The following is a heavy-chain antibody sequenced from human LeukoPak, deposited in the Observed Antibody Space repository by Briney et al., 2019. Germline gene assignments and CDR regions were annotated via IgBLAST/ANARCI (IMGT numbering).Heavy chain of an antibody. Sequence: PSETLSLTCVVYGGSLSGDYWSWIRQPPWRELEWIGEINHSGRTNYNPSLKSRVTISVDTSKNQFSLKLSSVTAADTAVYYCAREGFGELSHFDYWGQGTLVTVSS. V-gene: IGHV4-34*01. CDR1: GGSLSGDY. CDR2: INHSGRT. D-gene: IGHD3-10*01. J-gene: IGHJ4*02. CDR3: AREGFGELSHFDY.